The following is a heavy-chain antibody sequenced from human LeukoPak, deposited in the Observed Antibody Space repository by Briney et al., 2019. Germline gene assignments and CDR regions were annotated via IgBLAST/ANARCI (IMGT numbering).Heavy chain of an antibody. Sequence: ASVKVSCKASGYTFTSYGISWVRQATGQGLELMGWMNPNSGNTGYAQKFQGRVTMTRDTSISTAYMELSSLTSEDTAVYYCARNVPSTGDFVYWGQGTLVTVSS. CDR2: MNPNSGNT. D-gene: IGHD3-10*01. CDR3: ARNVPSTGDFVY. J-gene: IGHJ4*02. V-gene: IGHV1-8*02. CDR1: GYTFTSYG.